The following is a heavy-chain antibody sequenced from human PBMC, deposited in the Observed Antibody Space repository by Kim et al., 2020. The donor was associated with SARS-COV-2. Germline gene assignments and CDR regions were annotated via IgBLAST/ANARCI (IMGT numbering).Heavy chain of an antibody. J-gene: IGHJ5*02. CDR1: GYTLTELS. CDR2: FDPEDGET. D-gene: IGHD6-19*01. V-gene: IGHV1-24*01. CDR3: ATPNPSSGWQSYNWFDP. Sequence: ASVKVSCKVSGYTLTELSMHWVRQAPGKGLEWMGGFDPEDGETIYAQKFQGRVTMTEDTSTDTAYMELSSLRSEDTAVYYCATPNPSSGWQSYNWFDPWGQGTLVTVSS.